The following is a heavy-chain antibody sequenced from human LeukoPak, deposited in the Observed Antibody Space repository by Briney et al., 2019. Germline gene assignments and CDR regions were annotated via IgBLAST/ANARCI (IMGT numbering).Heavy chain of an antibody. V-gene: IGHV3-53*01. J-gene: IGHJ4*02. CDR3: ARVQGAHGIDF. Sequence: GGSLRLSCAPSGFTASSNSMSWVRQPPGKGRGWVSVYSGGSTYYADSVKGRVTISRDNSKNTLDLQMNSLRAEDTAMYYCARVQGAHGIDFWGQGTLVTVSS. CDR1: GFTASSNS. D-gene: IGHD4/OR15-4a*01. CDR2: YSGGST.